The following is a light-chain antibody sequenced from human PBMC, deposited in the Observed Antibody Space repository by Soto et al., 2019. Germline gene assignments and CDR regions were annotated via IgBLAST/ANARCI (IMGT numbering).Light chain of an antibody. J-gene: IGLJ1*01. Sequence: QSVLTQPASVSGSPGQSITTSCTGTSSDVGGYNYVSWYQQHPGKAPKLMIYEVSNRPSGVSNRFSGSKSGNTASLTISGLQAEDEADYYCSSYKSSSYYVFGTGTKVTVL. CDR2: EVS. V-gene: IGLV2-14*01. CDR3: SSYKSSSYYV. CDR1: SSDVGGYNY.